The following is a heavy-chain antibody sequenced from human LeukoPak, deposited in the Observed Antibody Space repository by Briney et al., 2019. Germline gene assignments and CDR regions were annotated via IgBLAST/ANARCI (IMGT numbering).Heavy chain of an antibody. CDR2: INAGNGNT. CDR1: GYTFTSYA. Sequence: GASVKVSCKASGYTFTSYAMHWVRQAPGQRLEWTGWINAGNGNTKYSQKFQGRVTITRDTSASTAYMELSSLRSEDTAVYYCARAWISITGTFYYFDYWGQGTLVTVSS. V-gene: IGHV1-3*01. CDR3: ARAWISITGTFYYFDY. D-gene: IGHD1-20*01. J-gene: IGHJ4*02.